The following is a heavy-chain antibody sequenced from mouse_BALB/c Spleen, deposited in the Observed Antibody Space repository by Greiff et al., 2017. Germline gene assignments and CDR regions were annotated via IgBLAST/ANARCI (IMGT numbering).Heavy chain of an antibody. CDR3: ARGYGSSYGYFDV. CDR2: ISTYYGDA. Sequence: VQLQQSGAELVRPGVSVKISCKGSGYTFTDYAMHRVKQSHAKSLEWIGVISTYYGDASYNQKFKGKATMTVDKSSSTAYMELARLTSEDSAIYYCARGYGSSYGYFDVWGAGTTVTVSS. D-gene: IGHD1-1*01. CDR1: GYTFTDYA. V-gene: IGHV1S137*01. J-gene: IGHJ1*01.